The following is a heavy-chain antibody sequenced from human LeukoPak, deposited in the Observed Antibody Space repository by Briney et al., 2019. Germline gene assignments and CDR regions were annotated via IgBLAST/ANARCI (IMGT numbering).Heavy chain of an antibody. J-gene: IGHJ2*01. CDR1: GYTFTSYG. D-gene: IGHD5-12*01. Sequence: ASVKVSCKASGYTFTSYGISWVRQAPGQGLEWMGWISAYNGNTNYAQKLQGRVTMTTDTSTSTAYMELRSLRSDDTAVYYCAREGNSGYDKNWYFDLWGRGTLVTVSS. CDR3: AREGNSGYDKNWYFDL. V-gene: IGHV1-18*01. CDR2: ISAYNGNT.